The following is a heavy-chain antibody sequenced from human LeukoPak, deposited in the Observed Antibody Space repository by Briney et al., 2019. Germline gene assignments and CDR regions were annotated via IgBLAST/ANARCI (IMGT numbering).Heavy chain of an antibody. J-gene: IGHJ4*02. Sequence: ASVKVSCKASGYTFTDYYIHWVRQAPGQGLKWMGWINPNIGGTSYAQKIRGRVTMTRDTSKNQFSLKLSSVTAADTAVYYCAREGVVEYYFDYWGQGTLVTVSS. D-gene: IGHD2-2*01. CDR1: GYTFTDYY. CDR2: INPNIGGT. V-gene: IGHV1-2*02. CDR3: AREGVVEYYFDY.